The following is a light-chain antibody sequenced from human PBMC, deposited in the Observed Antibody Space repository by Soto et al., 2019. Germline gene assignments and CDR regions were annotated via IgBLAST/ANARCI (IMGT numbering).Light chain of an antibody. CDR2: MGS. Sequence: DTVMTQSPLSLPVTPGEPASISCRFSQSLLQSNGNNYLNWYLQKQGQSPQLLIYMGSIRASGVPDRFSGRGSGTDFTLKISRVEVADVGVYYCMRALRIPAFGQGTKVEIK. CDR1: QSLLQSNGNNY. CDR3: MRALRIPA. V-gene: IGKV2-28*01. J-gene: IGKJ1*01.